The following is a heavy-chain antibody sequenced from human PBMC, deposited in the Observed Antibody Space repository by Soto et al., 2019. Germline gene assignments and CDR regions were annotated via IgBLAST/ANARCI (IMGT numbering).Heavy chain of an antibody. D-gene: IGHD6-19*01. CDR2: ITGSGDIT. CDR1: GFTFSSHA. Sequence: EVQLLESGGCLVQPGGSLRLSCAVSGFTFSSHAMSWVRQAPGKGLESVSSITGSGDITYYADSVMGRFTISRDKSMSTLYLQMNSLRAEDTAVYYCAKDLQFTGWLSAQTVDYWGQGTQVTFPS. V-gene: IGHV3-23*01. CDR3: AKDLQFTGWLSAQTVDY. J-gene: IGHJ4*02.